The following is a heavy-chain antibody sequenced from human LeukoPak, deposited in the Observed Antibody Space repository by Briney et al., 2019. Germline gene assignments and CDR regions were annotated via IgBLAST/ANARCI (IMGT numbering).Heavy chain of an antibody. Sequence: GGSLRLSCAASGFTFSSYWMSWVRQAPGKGLGWVANIKQDGSEKYYVDSVKGRFTISRDNAKNSLYLQMNSLRAEDTAVYYCARDGPPVVAATRGYFDYWGQGTLVTVSS. CDR2: IKQDGSEK. CDR3: ARDGPPVVAATRGYFDY. J-gene: IGHJ4*02. CDR1: GFTFSSYW. V-gene: IGHV3-7*01. D-gene: IGHD2-15*01.